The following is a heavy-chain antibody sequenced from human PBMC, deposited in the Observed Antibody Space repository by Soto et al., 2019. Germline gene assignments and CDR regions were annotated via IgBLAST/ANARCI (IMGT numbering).Heavy chain of an antibody. CDR3: VRSTIAPRLFMYPFDY. D-gene: IGHD6-6*01. J-gene: IGHJ4*02. CDR2: IYYDGNT. Sequence: QLQLQESGPGLVKPSETLSLTCTVSGGSITSSSYYWGWIRQSPGKGLECIANIYYDGNTYYNPSPKSRVTISLDTSKNKFSLRLNSVTAADTAVYYCVRSTIAPRLFMYPFDYWGQGTLVTVSS. CDR1: GGSITSSSYY. V-gene: IGHV4-39*01.